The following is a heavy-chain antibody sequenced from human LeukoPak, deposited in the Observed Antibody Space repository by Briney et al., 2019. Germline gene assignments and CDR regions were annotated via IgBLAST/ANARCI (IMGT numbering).Heavy chain of an antibody. CDR3: ARDSGTAGEVKFDP. D-gene: IGHD3-10*01. CDR2: IYTSGSI. V-gene: IGHV4-4*07. Sequence: SETLSLTCTVSGGSISSYYWSWIRQPAGKGLEWIGRIYTSGSITYNPSLKSRVSMSVDTSKNQFSLKLSSVAAADTAVYYCARDSGTAGEVKFDPWGQGTLVTVSS. J-gene: IGHJ5*02. CDR1: GGSISSYY.